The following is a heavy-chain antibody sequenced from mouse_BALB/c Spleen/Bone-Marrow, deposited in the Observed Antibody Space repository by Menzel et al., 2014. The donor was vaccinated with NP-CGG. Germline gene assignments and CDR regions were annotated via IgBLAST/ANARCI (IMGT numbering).Heavy chain of an antibody. V-gene: IGHV5-12-1*01. D-gene: IGHD1-2*01. Sequence: EVKVVESGGGLVKPGGSLKLSCAASGFTFSNYDMSWVRQTPEKRLEWVAYISSGGGSTNYPDTVKGRFTISRDNAKNTLSLLKRSMKSEDSAVCYCAGRNYYGHYWCFDVWGAGTTVTVSS. CDR3: AGRNYYGHYWCFDV. J-gene: IGHJ1*01. CDR2: ISSGGGST. CDR1: GFTFSNYD.